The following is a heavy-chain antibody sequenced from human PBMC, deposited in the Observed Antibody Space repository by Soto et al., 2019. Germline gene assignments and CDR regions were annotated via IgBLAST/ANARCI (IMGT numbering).Heavy chain of an antibody. J-gene: IGHJ4*02. V-gene: IGHV4-4*02. CDR3: ACVLAAREFSDY. Sequence: QVQLQESGPGLVKPSGTLSLTCAVSGGSISSSNWWRWVSQPPGKGLEWIGEIYHSGSTNYNPSLKSRVTIAVDKTKSQFSLELSSVTAADTAVYYGACVLAAREFSDYWGQGTLVTVSS. CDR1: GGSISSSNW. CDR2: IYHSGST. D-gene: IGHD6-6*01.